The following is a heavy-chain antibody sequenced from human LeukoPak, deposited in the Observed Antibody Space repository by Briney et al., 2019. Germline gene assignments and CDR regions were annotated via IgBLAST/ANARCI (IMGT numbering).Heavy chain of an antibody. CDR1: GGSINSSNW. CDR3: ARAPYYDSSGYHSAYFEY. J-gene: IGHJ4*02. V-gene: IGHV4-4*02. D-gene: IGHD3-22*01. CDR2: IFHSATT. Sequence: SGTLSLTCAVSGGSINSSNWWSWVRQPPGKGLEWIGEIFHSATTDYNPSLKSRVTISVDKSKNHFSLKLSSVTAADTAVYYCARAPYYDSSGYHSAYFEYWGQGTLVTVSS.